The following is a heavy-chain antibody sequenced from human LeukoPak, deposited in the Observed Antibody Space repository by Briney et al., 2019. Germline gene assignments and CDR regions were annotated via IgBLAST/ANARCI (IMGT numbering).Heavy chain of an antibody. CDR2: ISADGRST. Sequence: GSLRLSCAASGFALDNYAIHWVRQVPGKSLEWVSLISADGRSTYYADSVKGRFTISRDNGKSSLYLQMRSLTTEDTAVYYCAKDSGWQLLRAEYFQHWGPGTLVTVSS. CDR3: AKDSGWQLLRAEYFQH. J-gene: IGHJ1*01. D-gene: IGHD2-15*01. V-gene: IGHV3-43*02. CDR1: GFALDNYA.